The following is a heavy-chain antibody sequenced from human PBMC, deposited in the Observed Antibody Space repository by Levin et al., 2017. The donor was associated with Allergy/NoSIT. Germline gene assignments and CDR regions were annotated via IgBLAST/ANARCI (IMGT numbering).Heavy chain of an antibody. CDR2: IWYDGSNK. CDR3: ARDRLGGADYFDY. CDR1: GFTFSSYG. V-gene: IGHV3-33*01. J-gene: IGHJ4*02. D-gene: IGHD4-17*01. Sequence: GGSLRLSCAASGFTFSSYGMHWVRQAPGKGLEWVAVIWYDGSNKYYADSVKGRFTISRDNSKNTLYLQMNSLRAEDTAVYYCARDRLGGADYFDYWGQGTLVTVSS.